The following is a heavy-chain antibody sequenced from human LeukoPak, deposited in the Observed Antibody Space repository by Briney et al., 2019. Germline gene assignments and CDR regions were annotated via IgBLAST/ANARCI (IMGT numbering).Heavy chain of an antibody. V-gene: IGHV3-9*01. CDR2: ISWNGGSI. J-gene: IGHJ4*02. CDR1: GFTFDDYA. CDR3: AKDHVSH. Sequence: GWSLRLSCAASGFTFDDYAMHWVRQAPGKGLEWVSAISWNGGSIGYADSVKGRFTISRDNAKNSLYLQMNSLRAEDTALYYCAKDHVSHWGQGTLVTVSS.